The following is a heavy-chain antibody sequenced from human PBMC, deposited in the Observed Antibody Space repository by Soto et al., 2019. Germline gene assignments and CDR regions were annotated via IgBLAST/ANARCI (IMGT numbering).Heavy chain of an antibody. V-gene: IGHV3-30*18. CDR1: GFTFSSYG. CDR3: AKEVLRFLEWPRKSPVGYNWFDP. CDR2: ISYDGSNK. D-gene: IGHD3-3*01. Sequence: PGGSLRLSCAASGFTFSSYGMHWVRQAPGKGLEWVAVISYDGSNKYYADSVKGRFTISRDNSKNTLYLQMNSLRAEDTAVYYCAKEVLRFLEWPRKSPVGYNWFDPWGQGTLVTVSS. J-gene: IGHJ5*02.